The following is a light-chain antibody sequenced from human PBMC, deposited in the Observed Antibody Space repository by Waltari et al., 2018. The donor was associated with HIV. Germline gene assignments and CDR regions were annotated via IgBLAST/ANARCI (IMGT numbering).Light chain of an antibody. Sequence: SYELTQPPSVSVSPGQTARITCSGDALPKKYAYWYQQKSGQAPVRVIYEDSKRPSGLPERLSGSRSVTMATLTISGAQVEDEGDYHCDSTDSSGFGVFGGGTKLTVL. CDR1: ALPKKY. CDR3: DSTDSSGFGV. V-gene: IGLV3-10*01. J-gene: IGLJ2*01. CDR2: EDS.